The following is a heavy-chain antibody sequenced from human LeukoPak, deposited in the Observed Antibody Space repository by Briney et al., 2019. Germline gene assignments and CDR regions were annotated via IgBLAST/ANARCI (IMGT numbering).Heavy chain of an antibody. J-gene: IGHJ6*03. V-gene: IGHV1-2*02. CDR3: ARGSYDYYYMDV. CDR1: GYTFTGYY. Sequence: ASVKVSCKASGYTFTGYYMHWVRQAPGQGLEWMGWINPNSGGTNYAQKFQGRVTMTGDTSISTAYMELSRLRSDDTAVYYCARGSYDYYYMDVWGKGTTVTVSS. CDR2: INPNSGGT.